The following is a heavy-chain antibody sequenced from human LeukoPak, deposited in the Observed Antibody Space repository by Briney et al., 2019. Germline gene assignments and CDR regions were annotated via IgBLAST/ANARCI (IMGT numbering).Heavy chain of an antibody. CDR1: GYTFTSYY. D-gene: IGHD4-17*01. CDR2: INPSGGST. Sequence: ASVKVSCKASGYTFTSYYMHWVRQAPGQGLEWMGIINPSGGSTSYAQKFQGRVTMTRDMSTSTVYMELSRLRSDDTAVYYCARGLDGDYTFDYWGQGTLVTVSS. CDR3: ARGLDGDYTFDY. J-gene: IGHJ4*02. V-gene: IGHV1-46*01.